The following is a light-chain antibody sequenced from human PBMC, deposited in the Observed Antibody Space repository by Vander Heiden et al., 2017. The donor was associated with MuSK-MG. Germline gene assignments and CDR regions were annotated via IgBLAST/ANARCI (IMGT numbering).Light chain of an antibody. J-gene: IGLJ1*01. V-gene: IGLV2-14*01. CDR3: TSYTGSSTLYV. CDR1: SSDVGRYNY. Sequence: QSALTQPASVSGSPGQSITIPCTGASSDVGRYNYVSWYQQHPGQAPKLMIYEVSKRPSGVSNRFSGSKSGSTASLTISGLQAEDEADYYCTSYTGSSTLYVFGTGTKVTVL. CDR2: EVS.